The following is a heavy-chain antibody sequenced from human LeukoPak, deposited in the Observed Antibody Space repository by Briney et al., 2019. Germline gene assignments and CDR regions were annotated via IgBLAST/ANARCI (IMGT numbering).Heavy chain of an antibody. V-gene: IGHV3-7*01. Sequence: TGGSLRLSCAASGFTFSSYSMNWVRQAPGKGRGWVANINQDGSEKLYADSVKGRFTISRDNAKNSLNVQMNSLRAEDTAVYYCARSSGWRFDYWGQGTLVSVSS. J-gene: IGHJ4*02. CDR3: ARSSGWRFDY. CDR1: GFTFSSYS. D-gene: IGHD6-19*01. CDR2: INQDGSEK.